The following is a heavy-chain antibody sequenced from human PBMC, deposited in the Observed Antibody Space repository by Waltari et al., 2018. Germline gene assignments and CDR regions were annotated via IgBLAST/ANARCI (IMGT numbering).Heavy chain of an antibody. CDR2: IYYSGST. CDR1: GGSISSSSYY. CDR3: ARDQTSTATYYFDY. Sequence: QLQLQESGPGLVKPSETLSLTCTVSGGSISSSSYYWGWIRQPPGKGLEWIGSIYYSGSTYSNPSLKSRVTISVDTSKNQFSLKLSSVTAADTAVYYCARDQTSTATYYFDYWGQGTLVTVSS. J-gene: IGHJ4*02. D-gene: IGHD6-25*01. V-gene: IGHV4-39*07.